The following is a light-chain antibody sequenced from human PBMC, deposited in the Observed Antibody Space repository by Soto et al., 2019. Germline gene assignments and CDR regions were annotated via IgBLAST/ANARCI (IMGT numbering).Light chain of an antibody. CDR2: EVS. CDR1: QSLLHITGETF. Sequence: DVVMTQTPLSLSVAPGQPASISCKSSQSLLHITGETFLFWYLQKPGQSPQRLIYEVSTRVSGVPDRFSGSGSGTDFTLEISRVETDDVGIYYCMQSTQLPPTFGQGTLLGIE. V-gene: IGKV2D-29*02. CDR3: MQSTQLPPT. J-gene: IGKJ5*01.